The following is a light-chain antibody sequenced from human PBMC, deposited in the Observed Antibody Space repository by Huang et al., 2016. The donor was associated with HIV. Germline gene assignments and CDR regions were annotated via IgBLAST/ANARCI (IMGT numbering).Light chain of an antibody. CDR3: QQYYGTPYT. Sequence: DIQVTQYPSSLSASVGDRVTVTCRTSRGISDSLVWYQQKPGRAPKLLVYAASRLESGVPSRFSGSGAGADFTLTINNLQPEDFATYYCQQYYGTPYTFGQGTKVEIK. J-gene: IGKJ2*01. CDR1: RGISDS. CDR2: AAS. V-gene: IGKV1-NL1*01.